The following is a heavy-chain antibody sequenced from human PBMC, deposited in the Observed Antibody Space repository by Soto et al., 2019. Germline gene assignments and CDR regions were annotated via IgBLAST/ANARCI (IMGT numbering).Heavy chain of an antibody. J-gene: IGHJ4*02. Sequence: QVQLVQSGAEVKKPGASVKVSCKASGYTFTSYGISWVRQAPGQGLEWMGWISAYNGNTNYAQKLQGRVTMTTDTSTSTAYMELSSLRSDETACYYCARDSRYYYGSGSPKIDYWGQGTLVTVSS. CDR3: ARDSRYYYGSGSPKIDY. CDR2: ISAYNGNT. V-gene: IGHV1-18*01. D-gene: IGHD3-10*01. CDR1: GYTFTSYG.